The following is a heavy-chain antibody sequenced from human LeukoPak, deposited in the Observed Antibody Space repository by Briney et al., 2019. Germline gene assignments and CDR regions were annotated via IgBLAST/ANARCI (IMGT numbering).Heavy chain of an antibody. CDR3: ARGRYSSSWFNNWFDP. J-gene: IGHJ5*02. D-gene: IGHD6-13*01. Sequence: ALVKVSCKASGYTFTSYDINWVRQATGQGLEWMGWMNPNSGNTDYAQKFQGRVTITRNTSISTAYMELSSLRSEDTALYYCARGRYSSSWFNNWFDPWGQGTLVTVSS. CDR2: MNPNSGNT. V-gene: IGHV1-8*03. CDR1: GYTFTSYD.